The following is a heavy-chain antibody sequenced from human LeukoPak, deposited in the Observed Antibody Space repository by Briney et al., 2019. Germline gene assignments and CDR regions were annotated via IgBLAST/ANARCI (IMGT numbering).Heavy chain of an antibody. V-gene: IGHV3-20*04. CDR1: GFTFEDNG. D-gene: IGHD3-10*01. Sequence: GGSLRLSCGASGFTFEDNGMSWVRQAPGKGLEWVSGLNWNGGSTGYADSVKGRFTISRDNARNSLYLQMNSLRTEDTALYYCATHSYYYGSGSYPHYLDYWGQGTLVTVSA. CDR2: LNWNGGST. CDR3: ATHSYYYGSGSYPHYLDY. J-gene: IGHJ4*02.